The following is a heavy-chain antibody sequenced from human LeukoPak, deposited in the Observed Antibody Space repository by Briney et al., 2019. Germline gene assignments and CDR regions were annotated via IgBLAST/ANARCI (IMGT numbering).Heavy chain of an antibody. Sequence: GGSLRLSCAVSGFTFSGFWMSWSRQAPGKGLEWVASINSDGSEGYYADVVKGRFTISRDNAKNSLYLRINSLRAEDTAVYYCAGGTGFIIKDWGQGTLVTVSS. D-gene: IGHD3-9*01. CDR1: GFTFSGFW. CDR3: AGGTGFIIKD. J-gene: IGHJ4*02. CDR2: INSDGSEG. V-gene: IGHV3-7*03.